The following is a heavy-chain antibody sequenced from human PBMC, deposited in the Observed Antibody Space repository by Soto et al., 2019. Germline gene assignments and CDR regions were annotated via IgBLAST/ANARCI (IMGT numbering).Heavy chain of an antibody. CDR1: GGSISGYF. CDR2: VFYTGSP. V-gene: IGHV4-59*08. CDR3: ARQVYGNIWDRYFDL. D-gene: IGHD2-21*01. J-gene: IGHJ2*01. Sequence: QVEVEESGPGLVKPSGTLSLTCTVSGGSISGYFWNWIRQTPGKGLEWIGYVFYTGSPNYNHTLQSRLTISEDTSRNQISLRMDSVTAADTAVYYCARQVYGNIWDRYFDLWGRGTLVTVSS.